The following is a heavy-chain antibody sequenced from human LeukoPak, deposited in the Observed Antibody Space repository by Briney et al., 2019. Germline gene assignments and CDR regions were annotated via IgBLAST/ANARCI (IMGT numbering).Heavy chain of an antibody. Sequence: SVKVSCKASGGTFISYAISWVRQAPGQGLEWMGRIIPIFGTANYAQRFQGRVTITTDESTSTAYMELSSLRSEDTAVYYCASYDSSGYYRHDGYFDLWGRGTLVTVSS. CDR1: GGTFISYA. V-gene: IGHV1-69*05. D-gene: IGHD3-22*01. CDR3: ASYDSSGYYRHDGYFDL. J-gene: IGHJ2*01. CDR2: IIPIFGTA.